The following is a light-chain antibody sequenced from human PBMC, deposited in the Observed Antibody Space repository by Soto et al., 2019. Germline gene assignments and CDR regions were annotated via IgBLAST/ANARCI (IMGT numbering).Light chain of an antibody. CDR3: QQYGSSPWT. CDR2: GAS. V-gene: IGKV3-20*01. Sequence: EIVWTQSPGTLSLSPGERATLSCRASQSVSSSYLAWYQQKPGQAPRLLIYGASSSAPGIPDRFSGSGSGTDFTLTISRLEPEDFAVYYCQQYGSSPWTFGQGTKVEIK. J-gene: IGKJ1*01. CDR1: QSVSSSY.